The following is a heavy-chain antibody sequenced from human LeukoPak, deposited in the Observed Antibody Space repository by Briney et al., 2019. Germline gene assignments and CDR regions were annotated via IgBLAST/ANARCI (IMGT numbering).Heavy chain of an antibody. D-gene: IGHD6-13*01. CDR2: ISWNSGSI. V-gene: IGHV3-9*01. CDR3: VKATDSSSWYGTAAGLYYFDY. Sequence: GGSLRLSCAASGFTFDDYAMHWVRQAPGKGLEWVSGISWNSGSIGYADSVKGRFTISRDNAKNSLYLQMNSLRAEDTALYYCVKATDSSSWYGTAAGLYYFDYWGQGTLVTVSS. CDR1: GFTFDDYA. J-gene: IGHJ4*02.